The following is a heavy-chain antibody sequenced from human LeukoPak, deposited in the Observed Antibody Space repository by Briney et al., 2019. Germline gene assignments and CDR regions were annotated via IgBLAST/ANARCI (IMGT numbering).Heavy chain of an antibody. V-gene: IGHV3-30*02. D-gene: IGHD5-18*01. J-gene: IGHJ4*02. CDR3: AKSLRRYSYGYDYFDY. CDR2: IRYDGSNK. Sequence: GGSLRLSCAASGFTFSDYSMHWVRQAPGKGLNWVEFIRYDGSNKYYADSVKGRFTISRDNSKNTLYLQMNSLRAEDTAVYYCAKSLRRYSYGYDYFDYWGQGTLVTVSS. CDR1: GFTFSDYS.